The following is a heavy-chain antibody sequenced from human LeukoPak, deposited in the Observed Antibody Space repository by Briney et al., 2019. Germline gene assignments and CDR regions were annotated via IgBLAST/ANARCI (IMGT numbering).Heavy chain of an antibody. CDR2: IYYSGST. D-gene: IGHD3-22*01. CDR1: GGSISSYY. V-gene: IGHV4-59*08. Sequence: SETLSLTCTVSGGSISSYYWSWIRQPPGKGLEWIGYIYYSGSTNYNPSLKSRVTISVDTSKNQFSLKLSSVTAADTAVYYCARHGGYYYDSSGYYLRYWGQGTLVTVSS. CDR3: ARHGGYYYDSSGYYLRY. J-gene: IGHJ4*02.